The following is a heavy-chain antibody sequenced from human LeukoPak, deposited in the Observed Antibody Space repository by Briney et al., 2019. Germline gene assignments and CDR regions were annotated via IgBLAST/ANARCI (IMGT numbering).Heavy chain of an antibody. CDR3: AKDRLTAMAYIKSHFDY. CDR2: ISGSGGST. V-gene: IGHV3-23*01. Sequence: GGSLRLSCAAPGFTFTSYAMNWVRQAPGKGLGWVSGISGSGGSTYYADSVKGRFSISRDNSKNTLYLQLNSLRVEDTAEYYCAKDRLTAMAYIKSHFDYWGQGTLVTVSS. D-gene: IGHD5-18*01. J-gene: IGHJ4*02. CDR1: GFTFTSYA.